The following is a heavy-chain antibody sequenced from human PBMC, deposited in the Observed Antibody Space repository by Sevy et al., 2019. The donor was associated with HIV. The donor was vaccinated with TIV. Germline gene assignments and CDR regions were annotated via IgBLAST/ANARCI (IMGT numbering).Heavy chain of an antibody. CDR3: AKGGGYYGSGSYFNYYYGMDV. V-gene: IGHV3-23*01. CDR2: ISGSGGST. Sequence: GGSLRLSCAASGFTFSSYAMSWVRQAPGKGLEWVSAISGSGGSTYYADSVKGRFTISRDNSKNTLYLQMNSLRAEDTAVYYCAKGGGYYGSGSYFNYYYGMDVWGQRTTVTVSS. D-gene: IGHD3-10*01. CDR1: GFTFSSYA. J-gene: IGHJ6*02.